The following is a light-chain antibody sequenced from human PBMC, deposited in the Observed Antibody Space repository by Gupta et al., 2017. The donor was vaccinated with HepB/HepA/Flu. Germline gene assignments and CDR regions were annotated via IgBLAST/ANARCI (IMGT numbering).Light chain of an antibody. CDR2: AAS. J-gene: IGKJ1*01. Sequence: AIRMTQSPSSFSASTGDRVTISCRASQGISSYLAWYQQKPGKAPKLLIYAASTLQSGVPSRFSGSGSGTDFTLSISGLQSEDFPTYSFQQDYSYPPTFGQGTKVEIK. CDR3: QQDYSYPPT. V-gene: IGKV1-8*01. CDR1: QGISSY.